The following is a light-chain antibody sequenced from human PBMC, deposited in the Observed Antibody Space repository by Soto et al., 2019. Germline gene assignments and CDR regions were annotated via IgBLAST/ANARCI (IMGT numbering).Light chain of an antibody. CDR1: SSDIGTYNY. CDR2: EVT. V-gene: IGLV2-14*01. CDR3: SSKGSSTTTLAV. J-gene: IGLJ2*01. Sequence: QSVLTQPASVSGSPGQSITISCTGTSSDIGTYNYVSWYQHHPGKAPKLIIYEVTSRPPGISHRFSASKSGNTASLTISGLQAEDEADYYCSSKGSSTTTLAVFGGGTKLTVL.